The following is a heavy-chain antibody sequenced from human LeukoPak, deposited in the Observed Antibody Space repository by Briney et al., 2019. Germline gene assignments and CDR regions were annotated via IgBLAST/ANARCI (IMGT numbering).Heavy chain of an antibody. CDR1: GGSISSYY. CDR3: AAEAYSSSDIWFDP. V-gene: IGHV4-59*01. J-gene: IGHJ5*02. D-gene: IGHD6-13*01. CDR2: IYYSGST. Sequence: SETLSLTCTVSGGSISSYYWSWIRQPPGKGLEWIGYIYYSGSTNHNPSLKRRVTISVDTSKNQFSLKLSSVTAADTAVYYCAAEAYSSSDIWFDPWGQGTLVTVSS.